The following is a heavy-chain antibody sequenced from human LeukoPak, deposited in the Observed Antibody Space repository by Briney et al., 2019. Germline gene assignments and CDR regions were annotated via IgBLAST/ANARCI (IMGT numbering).Heavy chain of an antibody. Sequence: PGGSLRLSCAASRFTFSSYDMNWVRQAPGKGLEWLSYISSRGSTIYYADSVKGRFTISRDNAKNSLYLQMNSLRAEDTAVYYCARENLGGAIYYFDYWGQGTLVTVSS. V-gene: IGHV3-48*03. CDR2: ISSRGSTI. J-gene: IGHJ4*02. D-gene: IGHD3-16*01. CDR1: RFTFSSYD. CDR3: ARENLGGAIYYFDY.